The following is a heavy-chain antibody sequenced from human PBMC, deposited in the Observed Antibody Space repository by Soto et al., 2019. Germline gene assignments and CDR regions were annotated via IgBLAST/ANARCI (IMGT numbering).Heavy chain of an antibody. CDR3: ASTYRTPSFDY. Sequence: PGGSLRLSCAASGFTFSSYSMNWVRQAPGKGLEWVSYISSSSSTIYYADSVKGRFTISRDNAKNSLYLQMNSLRAEDTAVYYCASTYRTPSFDYWGQGTLVTVSS. CDR2: ISSSSSTI. J-gene: IGHJ4*02. D-gene: IGHD2-21*01. CDR1: GFTFSSYS. V-gene: IGHV3-48*01.